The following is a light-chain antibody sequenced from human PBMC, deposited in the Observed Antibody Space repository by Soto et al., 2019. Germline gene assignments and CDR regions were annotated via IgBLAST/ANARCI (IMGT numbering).Light chain of an antibody. CDR1: QNIKHY. CDR3: HQTYSLPFS. Sequence: DIQMTQSPSPLSASVGDRVNITCRASQNIKHYLNWYQQKPGKAPSLLIFGTSTLHSGVPSTFSGSGSGTDFTLTISSLQPEDCATYFCHQTYSLPFSFGPGTTVDI. CDR2: GTS. J-gene: IGKJ3*01. V-gene: IGKV1-39*01.